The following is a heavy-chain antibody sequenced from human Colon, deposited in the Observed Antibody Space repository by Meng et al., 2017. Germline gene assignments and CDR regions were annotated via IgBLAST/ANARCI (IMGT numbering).Heavy chain of an antibody. D-gene: IGHD6-19*01. J-gene: IGHJ4*02. CDR3: ARLIAGWPFYFDY. Sequence: QVQLKDSGPGLVRPSETLSLTCNVSGGSVSSGSHYWSWIRQPPGKGLEWIGYMFHSGTTKYNPSLKSRVSMSVDTTKNQFYLKLTSVTVADTAVFYCARLIAGWPFYFDYWGQGILVTVSS. V-gene: IGHV4-61*01. CDR2: MFHSGTT. CDR1: GGSVSSGSHY.